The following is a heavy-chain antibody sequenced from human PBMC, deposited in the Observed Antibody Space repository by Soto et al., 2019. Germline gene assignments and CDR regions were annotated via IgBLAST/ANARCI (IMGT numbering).Heavy chain of an antibody. V-gene: IGHV3-30-3*01. Sequence: GGSLRLSCAASGFTFGSYAMHWVRQAPGKGLEWVAVISYDGSNKYYADSVKGRFTISRDNSKNTLYLQMNSLRAEDTAVYYCARAPDLWFGELSVWGQGTLVTVSS. CDR3: ARAPDLWFGELSV. CDR2: ISYDGSNK. J-gene: IGHJ4*02. D-gene: IGHD3-10*01. CDR1: GFTFGSYA.